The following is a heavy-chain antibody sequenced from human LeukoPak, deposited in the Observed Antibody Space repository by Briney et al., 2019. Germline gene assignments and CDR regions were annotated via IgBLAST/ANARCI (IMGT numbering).Heavy chain of an antibody. V-gene: IGHV4-34*01. CDR3: ARGLGGSGSYYRSSLSY. CDR2: INHSGST. Sequence: PSETLSLTCTVSGGSISSYYWSWIRQPPGKGLEWIGEINHSGSTNYNPSLKSRVTISVDTSKNQFSLKLSSVTAADTAVYYCARGLGGSGSYYRSSLSYWGQGTLVTVSS. D-gene: IGHD3-10*01. CDR1: GGSISSYY. J-gene: IGHJ4*02.